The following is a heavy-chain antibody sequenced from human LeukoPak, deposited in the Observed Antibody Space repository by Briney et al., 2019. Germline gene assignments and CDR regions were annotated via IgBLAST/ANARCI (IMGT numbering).Heavy chain of an antibody. Sequence: PSETLSLTCTVSGGSISSYYWSWIRQPPGQGLEWIGYIYYSASTNYNPSLKSRVTISVDTSKNQFSLKLSSVTAADTAVYYCAMGDYYDSSGYPLLYYWGQGTLVTVSS. J-gene: IGHJ4*02. CDR3: AMGDYYDSSGYPLLYY. CDR1: GGSISSYY. V-gene: IGHV4-59*01. CDR2: IYYSAST. D-gene: IGHD3-22*01.